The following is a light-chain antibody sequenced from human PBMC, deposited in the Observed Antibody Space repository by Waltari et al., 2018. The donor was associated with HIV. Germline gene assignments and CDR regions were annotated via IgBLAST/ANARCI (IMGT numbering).Light chain of an antibody. Sequence: QSVLTQPPSASGTPGQRVTISCSGRSSNIGSNTVNWYQQLPGTAPKLLIYSNNQRPSGVPDRFSGSKSGTSASLAIRGLQSEDEADYYCAAWDDSLNGYVFGTGTKVTVL. J-gene: IGLJ1*01. CDR1: SSNIGSNT. CDR3: AAWDDSLNGYV. V-gene: IGLV1-44*01. CDR2: SNN.